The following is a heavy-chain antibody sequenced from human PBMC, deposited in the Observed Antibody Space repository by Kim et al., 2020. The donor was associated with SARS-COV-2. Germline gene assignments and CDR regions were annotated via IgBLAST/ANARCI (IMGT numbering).Heavy chain of an antibody. CDR3: ARDSRLNDAFDI. J-gene: IGHJ3*02. V-gene: IGHV1-69*13. CDR2: IIPIFGTA. CDR1: GGTFSSYA. Sequence: SVKVSCKASGGTFSSYAISWVRQAPGQGLEWMGGIIPIFGTANYAQKFQGRVTITADESTSTAYMELSSLRSEDTAVYYCARDSRLNDAFDIWGQGTMVTVSS.